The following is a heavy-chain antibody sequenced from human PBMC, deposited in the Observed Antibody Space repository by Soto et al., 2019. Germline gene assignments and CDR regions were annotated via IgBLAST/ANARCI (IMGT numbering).Heavy chain of an antibody. CDR2: ISGSGVSK. CDR3: AKDRSPGATTWNVY. V-gene: IGHV3-23*01. Sequence: PGGSRRLSWVVSGFIFSRSAMNWVRQAPGKGLEWVSTISGSGVSKYYADSVKGRFTISRDNSNNTVSLQMNSLRAEDAAVYYCAKDRSPGATTWNVYWGQGTLVTVSS. CDR1: GFIFSRSA. J-gene: IGHJ4*02. D-gene: IGHD1-26*01.